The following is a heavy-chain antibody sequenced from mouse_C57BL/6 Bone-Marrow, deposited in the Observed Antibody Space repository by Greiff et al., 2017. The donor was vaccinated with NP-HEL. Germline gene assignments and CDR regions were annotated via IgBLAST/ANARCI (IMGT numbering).Heavy chain of an antibody. V-gene: IGHV1-81*01. J-gene: IGHJ2*01. CDR3: ARWYDYDGDY. Sequence: QVQLQQSGAELARPGASVKLSCKASGYTFTSYGISWVKQRTGQGLGWIGEIYPRSGNTYYNEKFKGKATLTADKSSSTAYMELRSLTSEDSAVYFCARWYDYDGDYWGQGTTLTVSS. D-gene: IGHD2-4*01. CDR2: IYPRSGNT. CDR1: GYTFTSYG.